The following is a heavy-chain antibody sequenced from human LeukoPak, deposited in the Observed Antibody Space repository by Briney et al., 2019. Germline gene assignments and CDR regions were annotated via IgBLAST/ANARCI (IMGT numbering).Heavy chain of an antibody. Sequence: GGSLRLSCAASGFTFSTYAMNWVRQAPGKGLEWVSIISGNGGTTYYTDSVKGRFTISRDNSKNTLYLQMNSLRAEDTAVYYCARDPFYGMATIKYYFDYWGQGIMVTVSS. CDR1: GFTFSTYA. CDR3: ARDPFYGMATIKYYFDY. J-gene: IGHJ4*02. CDR2: ISGNGGTT. V-gene: IGHV3-23*01. D-gene: IGHD5-24*01.